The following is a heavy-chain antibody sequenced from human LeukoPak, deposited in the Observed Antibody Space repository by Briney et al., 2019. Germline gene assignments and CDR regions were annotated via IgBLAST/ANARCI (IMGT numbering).Heavy chain of an antibody. D-gene: IGHD5-18*01. V-gene: IGHV4-59*01. J-gene: IGHJ6*03. CDR1: GGSISSYY. CDR2: VYYSGST. Sequence: PSETLSLTCTVSGGSISSYYWGWIRQPPGKGLEWIGCVYYSGSTNYNPSLKSRVTISVDTSKSQFSLKLSSVTAADTAVYYCARSGGYSYGSYYYYMDVWGKGTTVTVSS. CDR3: ARSGGYSYGSYYYYMDV.